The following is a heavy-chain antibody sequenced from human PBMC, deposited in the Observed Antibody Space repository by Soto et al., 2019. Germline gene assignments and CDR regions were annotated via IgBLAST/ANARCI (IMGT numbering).Heavy chain of an antibody. CDR2: ITSSSNNI. V-gene: IGHV3-48*02. CDR1: GFTFSTYS. CDR3: GGGSGTITPAY. D-gene: IGHD3-10*01. Sequence: GGSLRLSCAASGFTFSTYSMHWVRQAPGKGLEWVSYITSSSNNIYYADSVKGRFTISRDNAENSLYLQMNSLRDDDTAMYFCGGGSGTITPAYWGQGTLVTVSS. J-gene: IGHJ4*02.